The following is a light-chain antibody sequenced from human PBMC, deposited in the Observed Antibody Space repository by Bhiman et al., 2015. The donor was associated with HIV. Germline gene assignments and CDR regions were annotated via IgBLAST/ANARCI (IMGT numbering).Light chain of an antibody. CDR1: SSNIGAGYD. J-gene: IGLJ2*01. Sequence: QSVLTQPPSVSGAPGQRVTISCTGSSSNIGAGYDVHWFQQLPKTAPKLLIYGNSNRPSGVPDRFSGSKSGTSASLAITGLQAEDEADYYCSSYAGSNNYVVFGGGTKLTVL. CDR3: SSYAGSNNYVV. V-gene: IGLV1-40*01. CDR2: GNS.